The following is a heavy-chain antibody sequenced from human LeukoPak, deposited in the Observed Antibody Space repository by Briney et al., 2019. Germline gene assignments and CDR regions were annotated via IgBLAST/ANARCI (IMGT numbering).Heavy chain of an antibody. J-gene: IGHJ4*02. V-gene: IGHV1-18*01. CDR3: ARDLGSGWQRNFDY. CDR1: GYSFTSYG. D-gene: IGHD6-19*01. Sequence: ASVTVSCKASGYSFTSYGISWVRQAPGQGLEWMGWISAYNGNTNYAQKLQGRVTMTTDTSTSTGYMELRSLRSDDTAVYYCARDLGSGWQRNFDYWGQGTLVTVSS. CDR2: ISAYNGNT.